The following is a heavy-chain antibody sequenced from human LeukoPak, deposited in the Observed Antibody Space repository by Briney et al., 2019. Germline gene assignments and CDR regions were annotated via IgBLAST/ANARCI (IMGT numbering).Heavy chain of an antibody. Sequence: GGSLRLSCAASGFTFNNYWMSWVRQAPGKGLEWVANIKQDGGEKYSVDSVKGRFTISRDNARNSLYLQMNSLRAEDTAVYYCAREVLLWFGEPHFDYWGQGTLVTVSS. V-gene: IGHV3-7*01. CDR1: GFTFNNYW. J-gene: IGHJ4*02. D-gene: IGHD3-10*01. CDR3: AREVLLWFGEPHFDY. CDR2: IKQDGGEK.